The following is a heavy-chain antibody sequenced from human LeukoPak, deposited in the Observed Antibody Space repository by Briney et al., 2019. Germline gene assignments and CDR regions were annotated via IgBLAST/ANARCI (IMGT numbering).Heavy chain of an antibody. V-gene: IGHV1-8*01. D-gene: IGHD4-17*01. CDR2: MNPNSGNT. CDR1: GYTFTGYD. CDR3: ARDFEGDYVIEGYYGMDV. Sequence: ASVKVSCKASGYTFTGYDINWVRQATGQGLEWMGWMNPNSGNTGYAQKFQGRVTITADKSTSTAYMELSSLRSEDTAVYYCARDFEGDYVIEGYYGMDVWGQGTTVTISS. J-gene: IGHJ6*02.